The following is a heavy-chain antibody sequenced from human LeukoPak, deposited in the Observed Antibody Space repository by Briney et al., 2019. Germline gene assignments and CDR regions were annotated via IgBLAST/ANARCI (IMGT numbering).Heavy chain of an antibody. CDR2: MNANSGNT. Sequence: ASVKVSCKDSGYTFTRYDINWLRQATGQGREGMGWMNANSGNTGYAQNFQGTVPMTTNNSISTAYLELSSLKSEDTAVYYCARMYYDLLTGYSMFDPWRQGTLVTVSS. V-gene: IGHV1-8*01. CDR1: GYTFTRYD. J-gene: IGHJ5*02. CDR3: ARMYYDLLTGYSMFDP. D-gene: IGHD3-9*01.